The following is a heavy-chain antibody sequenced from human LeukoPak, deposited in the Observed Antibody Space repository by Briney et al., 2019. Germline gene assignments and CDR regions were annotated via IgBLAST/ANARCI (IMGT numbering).Heavy chain of an antibody. CDR2: IYNIGGT. Sequence: SETLSLTCSVSGGSVSRDYWSWIRQPPGKRLEWLGYIYNIGGTNYNPSLKSRVSISVDTSKNQFSLMLTSVTAADTAVYYCAREAVAGTLDYWGQGXLVTVSS. CDR1: GGSVSRDY. V-gene: IGHV4-59*02. CDR3: AREAVAGTLDY. D-gene: IGHD6-19*01. J-gene: IGHJ4*02.